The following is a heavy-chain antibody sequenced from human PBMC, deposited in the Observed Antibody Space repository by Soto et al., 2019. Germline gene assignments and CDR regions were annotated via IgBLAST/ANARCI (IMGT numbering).Heavy chain of an antibody. J-gene: IGHJ4*02. D-gene: IGHD3-16*01. Sequence: QVQLVQSGAEVKKPGSSVKVSCKASGGTFSSYAISWVRQAPGQGLEWMGGIIPIFGTAHYAQKFQGRVTITADESTSTAYMELSSLRTEDTAVYYCAKGERNYGFGGYYFDYWGQGTLVTVSS. CDR2: IIPIFGTA. CDR3: AKGERNYGFGGYYFDY. CDR1: GGTFSSYA. V-gene: IGHV1-69*01.